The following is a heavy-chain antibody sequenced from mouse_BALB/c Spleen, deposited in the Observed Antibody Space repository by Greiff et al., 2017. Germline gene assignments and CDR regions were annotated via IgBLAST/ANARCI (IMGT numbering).Heavy chain of an antibody. Sequence: VQLQESGAELVKPGASVKLSCKTSGYTFTSYWIQWVKQRPGQGLGWIGEIFPGTGTTYYNEKFKGKATLTIDTSSSTAYMQLSSLTSEDSAVYCCARRTGPFDYWGQGTTLTVSS. CDR1: GYTFTSYW. CDR3: ARRTGPFDY. D-gene: IGHD4-1*01. J-gene: IGHJ2*01. CDR2: IFPGTGTT. V-gene: IGHV1S132*01.